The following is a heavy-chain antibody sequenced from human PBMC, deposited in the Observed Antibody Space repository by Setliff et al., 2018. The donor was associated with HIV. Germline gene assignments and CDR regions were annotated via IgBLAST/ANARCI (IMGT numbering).Heavy chain of an antibody. D-gene: IGHD3-16*01. CDR2: SIPILGIG. J-gene: IGHJ6*03. CDR1: GGTFSSYT. V-gene: IGHV1-69*02. CDR3: ARCGAGEWHLYMDV. Sequence: WASVKVSCKASGGTFSSYTINWVRQAPGQGLEWMGRSIPILGIGNDEQAQKFKGRVTFTADKSTSTVYVELSSLRSEDTAVYYCARCGAGEWHLYMDVWGKGTAVTVS.